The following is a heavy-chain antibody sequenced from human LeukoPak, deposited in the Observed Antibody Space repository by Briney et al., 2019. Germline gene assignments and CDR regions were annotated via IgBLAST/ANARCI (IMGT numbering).Heavy chain of an antibody. CDR1: GFTFSTSS. J-gene: IGHJ3*02. D-gene: IGHD1-26*01. CDR2: ISSTGSAT. CDR3: ANDLGAQDAFDI. Sequence: PGGSLRLSCAASGFTFSTSSMAWFRQTPGAGLEWVSSISSTGSATYYTDSVKGRFTISRDNSKNTLYLQMNSLRAEDTAVYYCANDLGAQDAFDIWGQGTMVTVSS. V-gene: IGHV3-23*01.